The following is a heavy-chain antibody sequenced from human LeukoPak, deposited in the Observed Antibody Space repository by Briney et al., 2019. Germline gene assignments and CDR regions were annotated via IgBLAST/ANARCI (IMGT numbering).Heavy chain of an antibody. D-gene: IGHD2-8*01. Sequence: GGSLRLSCAASGFTVSSNYMNWVRQAPGRGPEWVSVIYKAGNTLYADSVKGRFTMSRDNSKNTLYLQMNSLRAEDTAVYYCARVLLDTNGDQYWYYDLWGRGTLVTVSS. CDR1: GFTVSSNY. J-gene: IGHJ2*01. CDR2: IYKAGNT. V-gene: IGHV3-53*01. CDR3: ARVLLDTNGDQYWYYDL.